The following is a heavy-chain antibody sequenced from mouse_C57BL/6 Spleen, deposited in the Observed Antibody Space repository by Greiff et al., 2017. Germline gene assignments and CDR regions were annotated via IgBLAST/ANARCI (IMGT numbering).Heavy chain of an antibody. Sequence: EVQRVESGGGLVKPGGSLKLSCAASGFTFSDYGMHWVRQAPEKGLEWVAYISSGSSTIYYAATVKGRFTISRDNAKNTLFLQMTSLRSEDTAMYYCARQSYDDYDNYYAIDYWGQGTSVTVSS. D-gene: IGHD2-4*01. J-gene: IGHJ4*01. CDR1: GFTFSDYG. CDR2: ISSGSSTI. V-gene: IGHV5-17*01. CDR3: ARQSYDDYDNYYAIDY.